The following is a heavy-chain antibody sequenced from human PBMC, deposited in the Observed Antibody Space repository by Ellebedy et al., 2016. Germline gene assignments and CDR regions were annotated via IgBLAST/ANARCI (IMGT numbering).Heavy chain of an antibody. CDR3: SRDNNRKDDY. J-gene: IGHJ4*02. V-gene: IGHV3-21*04. Sequence: GGSLRLSCAASGFTFSNLAMSWVRQAPGKGLEWVSSITSSSNYIRYGESVKGRFTISRDNAKNSLFLQMNSLRVEDTAVYYCSRDNNRKDDYWGQGTLVTVSS. CDR1: GFTFSNLA. D-gene: IGHD1/OR15-1a*01. CDR2: ITSSSNYI.